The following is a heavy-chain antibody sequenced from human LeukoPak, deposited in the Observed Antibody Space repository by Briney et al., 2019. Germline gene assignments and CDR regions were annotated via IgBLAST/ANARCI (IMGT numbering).Heavy chain of an antibody. Sequence: SETLSLTCTVSGGSIINYYWSWIRQPPGKGLEWIGYIYYSGSTNYNPSLKSRVTISVDTSKNQFSLKLSSVTAADTAVYYCARPAGGDYDFDFWGQGAMVTVSS. D-gene: IGHD2-21*02. J-gene: IGHJ3*01. CDR2: IYYSGST. CDR1: GGSIINYY. V-gene: IGHV4-59*08. CDR3: ARPAGGDYDFDF.